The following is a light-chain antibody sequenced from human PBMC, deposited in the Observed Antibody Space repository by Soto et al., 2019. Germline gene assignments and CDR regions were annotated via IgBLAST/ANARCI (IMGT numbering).Light chain of an antibody. CDR1: QSISSW. CDR2: DAS. Sequence: DIQMTQSPSTLSASVGDRVTITCRASQSISSWLAWYQQKPGKAPKLLIYDASSLESGVLSRFSGSGSGTEFTLNIISFQPDDFATYYCQQYNSYSWTFGQGTKVDIK. CDR3: QQYNSYSWT. V-gene: IGKV1-5*01. J-gene: IGKJ1*01.